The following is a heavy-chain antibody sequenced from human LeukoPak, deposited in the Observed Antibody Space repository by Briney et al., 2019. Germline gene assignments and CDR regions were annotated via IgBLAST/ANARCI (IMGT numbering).Heavy chain of an antibody. J-gene: IGHJ4*02. V-gene: IGHV3-23*01. Sequence: PGGSLRLSCAASGFTFSSYAMSWVRQAPGKGLEWVSAISGSGGSTYYADSVKGRFTISRDNSKNTLYLQMNSLRAEDTAVYYCAKDHPGYCSSTSCYIIRYYFDYWGQGTLVTVSS. CDR2: ISGSGGST. D-gene: IGHD2-2*02. CDR1: GFTFSSYA. CDR3: AKDHPGYCSSTSCYIIRYYFDY.